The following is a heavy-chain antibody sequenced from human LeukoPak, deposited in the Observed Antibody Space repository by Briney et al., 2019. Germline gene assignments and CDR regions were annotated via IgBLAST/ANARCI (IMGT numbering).Heavy chain of an antibody. J-gene: IGHJ4*02. CDR3: ARGRDDDYVPYFDY. Sequence: PSETLSLTCAVYGGSFSGYYWSWIRQPPGKGLEWIGEINHSGSTNYNPSLKSRVTISVDTSKNQFSLKLSSVTAADTAVYYCARGRDDDYVPYFDYWGQGTLVTVSS. CDR2: INHSGST. CDR1: GGSFSGYY. V-gene: IGHV4-34*01. D-gene: IGHD4-17*01.